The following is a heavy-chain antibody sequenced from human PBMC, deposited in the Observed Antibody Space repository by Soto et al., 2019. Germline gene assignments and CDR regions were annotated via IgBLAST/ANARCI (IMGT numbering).Heavy chain of an antibody. V-gene: IGHV3-49*04. J-gene: IGHJ4*02. CDR3: TRPIAVFGVAIRYLDY. Sequence: ESGGGLVQPGRSLRVSCAASGFTFGDYGMSWVRQAPGKGLEWVGFIRSKTNGGTTEYAATVKGRFTISRDDSRGIAYLQMNSLKTEDTAVYYCTRPIAVFGVAIRYLDYWGQGTLVTVSS. D-gene: IGHD3-3*01. CDR1: GFTFGDYG. CDR2: IRSKTNGGTT.